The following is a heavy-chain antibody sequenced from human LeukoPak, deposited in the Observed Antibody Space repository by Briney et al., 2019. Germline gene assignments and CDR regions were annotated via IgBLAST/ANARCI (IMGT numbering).Heavy chain of an antibody. J-gene: IGHJ4*02. D-gene: IGHD6-19*01. CDR3: AKIGAVAGHFDY. CDR2: IRYDGSDK. V-gene: IGHV3-30*02. CDR1: GFTFSSYG. Sequence: GGSLRLSCAASGFTFSSYGMHWVRQAPGKGLEGVALIRYDGSDKYYADSVKGRFTISRDNSKNTLYLQMNSLRGEDTAVYYCAKIGAVAGHFDYWGQGTLVTVSS.